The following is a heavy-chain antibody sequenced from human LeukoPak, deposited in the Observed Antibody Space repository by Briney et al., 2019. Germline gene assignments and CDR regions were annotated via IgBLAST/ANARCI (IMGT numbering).Heavy chain of an antibody. CDR3: ARAGYSSSWYVGY. Sequence: SETLSLTCAVYGGSFSGYYWSWIRQPPGKGLEWIGEINHSGSTNYNPSLKSRVTISVDTSKNQFSLKLSSVTAADTAVYYCARAGYSSSWYVGYWGQGTPVTVSS. CDR2: INHSGST. J-gene: IGHJ4*02. CDR1: GGSFSGYY. D-gene: IGHD6-13*01. V-gene: IGHV4-34*01.